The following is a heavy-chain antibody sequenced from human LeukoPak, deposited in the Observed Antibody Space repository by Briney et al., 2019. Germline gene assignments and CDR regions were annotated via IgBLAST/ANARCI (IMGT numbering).Heavy chain of an antibody. CDR2: IKQDGSEK. Sequence: SGGSLSLSCAASGFTFSSYWMSWVRQAPGKGLEWVANIKQDGSEKYYVDSVKGRFTISRDNAKNSLYLQMNSLRAEDTAVYYCARVPGITGIYYYYYMDVWGKGTTVTVSS. D-gene: IGHD1-20*01. V-gene: IGHV3-7*01. J-gene: IGHJ6*03. CDR1: GFTFSSYW. CDR3: ARVPGITGIYYYYYMDV.